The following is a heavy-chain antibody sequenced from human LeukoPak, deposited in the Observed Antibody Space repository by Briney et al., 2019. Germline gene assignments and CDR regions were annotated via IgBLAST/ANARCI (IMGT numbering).Heavy chain of an antibody. CDR2: IYYSGST. D-gene: IGHD2-2*01. J-gene: IGHJ6*02. V-gene: IGHV4-59*01. Sequence: PSETLSLTCTVSGGSISSYYWSWIRQPPGKGLEWIGYIYYSGSTNYNPSLKSRVTISVDTSKNQFSLKLSSVTAADTAVYYCARDGGLGRCSSTSCPGDGMDVWGQGTTVTVSS. CDR1: GGSISSYY. CDR3: ARDGGLGRCSSTSCPGDGMDV.